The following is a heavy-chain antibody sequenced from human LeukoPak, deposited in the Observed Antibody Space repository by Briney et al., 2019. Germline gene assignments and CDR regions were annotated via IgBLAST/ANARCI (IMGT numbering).Heavy chain of an antibody. CDR1: GYTFTSYG. Sequence: GASVKVSCKASGYTFTSYGISWVRQAPGQGLEWMGRIIPILGIANYAQKFQGRVTITADKSTSTAYMELSSLRSEDTAVYYCARDHPSITMIVDLAYYGMDVWGQGTTVTVSS. V-gene: IGHV1-69*04. CDR3: ARDHPSITMIVDLAYYGMDV. D-gene: IGHD3-22*01. CDR2: IIPILGIA. J-gene: IGHJ6*02.